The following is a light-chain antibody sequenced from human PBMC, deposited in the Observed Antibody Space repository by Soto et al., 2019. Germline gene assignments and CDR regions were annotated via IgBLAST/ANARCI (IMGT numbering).Light chain of an antibody. Sequence: EMVLTHSPGTLSLSPGERATLSCRASQSVSSSYLVWHQQKPGQAPRLLISDASNRATGIPARFSGSGSGTDFTLTICSLEPEDFAVYYCQPYKNGPATFGQGTKG. J-gene: IGKJ1*01. CDR3: QPYKNGPAT. CDR2: DAS. CDR1: QSVSSSY. V-gene: IGKV3D-20*02.